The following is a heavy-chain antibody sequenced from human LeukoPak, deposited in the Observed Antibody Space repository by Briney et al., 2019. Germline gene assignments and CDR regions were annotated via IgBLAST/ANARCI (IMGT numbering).Heavy chain of an antibody. V-gene: IGHV4-30-4*08. CDR2: IYYSGST. CDR1: GGSISSGDYY. J-gene: IGHJ3*02. D-gene: IGHD5-18*01. CDR3: ARDKVGRRDTAMPTDI. Sequence: PSQTLSLTCTVSGGSISSGDYYWSWIRQPPGKGLEWIGYIYYSGSTYYNPSLKSRVTISVDTSKNQFSLKLSSVTAADTAVYYCARDKVGRRDTAMPTDIWGQGTMVTVSS.